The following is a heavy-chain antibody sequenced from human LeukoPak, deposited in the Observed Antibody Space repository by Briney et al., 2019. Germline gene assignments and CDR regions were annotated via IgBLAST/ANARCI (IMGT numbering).Heavy chain of an antibody. V-gene: IGHV3-30*02. CDR3: ARDLTERKYYIAF. CDR1: GFTFGSVG. Sequence: PGGSLRLSCAASGFTFGSVGMHWVRQAPGEGLEWVAYIGYSGSDIYYADSVKGRFTISRDNSKNTVHLQLSSLRAADTALYSCARDLTERKYYIAFWGQGTLVTVSS. J-gene: IGHJ4*02. D-gene: IGHD2-8*02. CDR2: IGYSGSDI.